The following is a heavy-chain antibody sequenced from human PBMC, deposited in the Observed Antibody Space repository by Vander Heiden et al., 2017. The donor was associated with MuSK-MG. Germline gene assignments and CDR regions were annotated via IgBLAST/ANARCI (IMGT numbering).Heavy chain of an antibody. CDR2: IKQDGREK. Sequence: EMQLVESGGGLVQPGGSLRLSCAASGFTFSSYWMSWVRQAPGKGLGWVAKIKQDGREKNYEDSVKGRFTISRENAKNSLYLQMNSLRAEDTAVYYCAKFWSGHDAFAVWGQGTMVTVSS. D-gene: IGHD3-3*01. CDR1: GFTFSSYW. J-gene: IGHJ3*01. V-gene: IGHV3-7*01. CDR3: AKFWSGHDAFAV.